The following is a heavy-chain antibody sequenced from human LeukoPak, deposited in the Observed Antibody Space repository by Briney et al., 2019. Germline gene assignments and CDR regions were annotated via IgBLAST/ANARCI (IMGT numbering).Heavy chain of an antibody. D-gene: IGHD6-19*01. CDR2: IFYSGST. Sequence: SETLSLTCTVSGGSISSSSYYWGYIRQPPGKGLEWIGSIFYSGSTYYNPSLKSRLTISVDTFKNQFSLKLSYVTAADTAVYYCARWDSSGLSGAFDIWGQGTMVTVSS. V-gene: IGHV4-39*01. CDR3: ARWDSSGLSGAFDI. CDR1: GGSISSSSYY. J-gene: IGHJ3*02.